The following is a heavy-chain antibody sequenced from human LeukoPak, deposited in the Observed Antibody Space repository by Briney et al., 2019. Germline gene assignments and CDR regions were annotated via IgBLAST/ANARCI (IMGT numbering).Heavy chain of an antibody. Sequence: GGTLRLSCAASGFTFSSYDMSWVRQAPGKGLEWVSGISGRGDSTYYADSVKGRFTISRDNSKNTLYLQMSSLRAEDTAVYYCAKGRSGYSSCDFDYWGQGTLVTVSS. V-gene: IGHV3-23*01. J-gene: IGHJ4*02. CDR1: GFTFSSYD. D-gene: IGHD3-22*01. CDR2: ISGRGDST. CDR3: AKGRSGYSSCDFDY.